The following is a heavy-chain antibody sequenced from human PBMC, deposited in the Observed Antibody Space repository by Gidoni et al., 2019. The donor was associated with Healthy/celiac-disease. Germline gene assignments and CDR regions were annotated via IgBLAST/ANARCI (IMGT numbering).Heavy chain of an antibody. CDR2: ISYDGSNK. CDR3: AKGDYDILTGETWVDY. D-gene: IGHD3-9*01. Sequence: QVQLVESGGGVVQPGRSLRLSCAASGFTFSSYGMHWVRQAPGKGLEWVAVISYDGSNKYYADSVKGRFTISRDNSKNTLYLQMNSLRAEDTAVYYCAKGDYDILTGETWVDYWGQGTLVTVSS. J-gene: IGHJ4*02. V-gene: IGHV3-30*18. CDR1: GFTFSSYG.